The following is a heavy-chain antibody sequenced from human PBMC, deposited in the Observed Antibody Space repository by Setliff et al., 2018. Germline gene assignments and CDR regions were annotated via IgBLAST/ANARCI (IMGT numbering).Heavy chain of an antibody. CDR3: VTAASARSRWWDL. V-gene: IGHV4-31*03. CDR1: GDFISNGGYY. Sequence: PSETLSLTCTVSGDFISNGGYYWSWIRQHPGKGLEWIGYIYDSGNTYYNPSLKSRVTMSVDTSRNQFSLKLSSVTATDTAVYYCVTAASARSRWWDLWGQGTLVTVSS. CDR2: IYDSGNT. D-gene: IGHD6-19*01. J-gene: IGHJ5*02.